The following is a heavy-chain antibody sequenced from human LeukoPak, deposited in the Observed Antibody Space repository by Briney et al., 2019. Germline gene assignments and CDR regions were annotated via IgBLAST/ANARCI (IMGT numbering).Heavy chain of an antibody. Sequence: SETLSLTCTVSGGSISSSSYYWGWIRQPPGKGLEWIGSIYYSGSTYYNPSLKSRVTISVDTSKNQFSLKLSSVTAADTAVYYCARVLGYSYGNYYYYGMDVWGQGTTVTVSS. CDR1: GGSISSSSYY. D-gene: IGHD5-18*01. CDR3: ARVLGYSYGNYYYYGMDV. CDR2: IYYSGST. V-gene: IGHV4-39*01. J-gene: IGHJ6*02.